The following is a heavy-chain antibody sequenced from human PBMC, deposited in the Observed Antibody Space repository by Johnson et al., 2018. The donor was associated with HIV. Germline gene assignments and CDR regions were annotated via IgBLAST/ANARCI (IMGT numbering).Heavy chain of an antibody. D-gene: IGHD2-15*01. CDR3: ARDGRYCSGGSCYSGAFDI. CDR1: GFTFSSYG. CDR2: RRYDGSNK. J-gene: IGHJ3*02. Sequence: QVQLVESGGGVVQPGGSLRLSCAASGFTFSSYGMHWVRQAPDKGLEWVAFRRYDGSNKYYADSVKGRFTISRDNSKNTLYLQMNSLRAEDTALYYCARDGRYCSGGSCYSGAFDIWGQGTMVTVSS. V-gene: IGHV3-30*02.